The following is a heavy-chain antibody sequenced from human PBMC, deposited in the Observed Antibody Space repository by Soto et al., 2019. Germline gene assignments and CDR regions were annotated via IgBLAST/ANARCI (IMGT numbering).Heavy chain of an antibody. CDR3: ARGGYYDTSWGKLSHYGLDV. J-gene: IGHJ6*02. Sequence: QVQLAQSANEVKKPGASVRVSCKAAGYTFIRYGIAWVRQAPGQGLAWMGWISPYNDYTVYAQKFQGRVSMTADTSTRTVYMKLRGLTSEDTAVYYCARGGYYDTSWGKLSHYGLDVCGQGTSVSVSS. V-gene: IGHV1-18*01. CDR2: ISPYNDYT. CDR1: GYTFIRYG. D-gene: IGHD3-16*01.